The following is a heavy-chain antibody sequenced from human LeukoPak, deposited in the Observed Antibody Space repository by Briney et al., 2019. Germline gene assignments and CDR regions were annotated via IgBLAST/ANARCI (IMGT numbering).Heavy chain of an antibody. CDR3: ARRPWVTIDY. J-gene: IGHJ4*02. V-gene: IGHV3-20*04. Sequence: GGSLRLSCAASGFTLDDYGMSWVRQAPGKGLEWVSVINWNGGRTGYADSVKGRFTISRDNAKNSLYLQMNSLRAEDTAVYYCARRPWVTIDYWGQGTLVTVSS. CDR1: GFTLDDYG. D-gene: IGHD4-17*01. CDR2: INWNGGRT.